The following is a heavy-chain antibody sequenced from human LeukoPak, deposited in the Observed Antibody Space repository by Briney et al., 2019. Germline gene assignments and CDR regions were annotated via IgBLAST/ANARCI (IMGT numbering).Heavy chain of an antibody. D-gene: IGHD3-22*01. J-gene: IGHJ3*02. CDR1: GGSFSGYY. CDR3: ARARGSGYFHDAFDI. CDR2: INHSGST. V-gene: IGHV4-34*01. Sequence: SETLSLTCAVYGGSFSGYYWSWIRQPPGKGLEGIGEINHSGSTNYNPSLKSRVTISVDTSKNQFSLKLSSVTAADTAVYYCARARGSGYFHDAFDIWGQGTMVTVSS.